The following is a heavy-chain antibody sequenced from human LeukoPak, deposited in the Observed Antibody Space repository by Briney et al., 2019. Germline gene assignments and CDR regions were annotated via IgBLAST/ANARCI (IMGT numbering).Heavy chain of an antibody. CDR3: AKDSPDVYGSGWNYFDY. J-gene: IGHJ4*02. CDR2: IRRSGGST. V-gene: IGHV3-23*01. CDR1: GFTFSNYA. D-gene: IGHD6-19*01. Sequence: ETGGSLRLSCAASGFTFSNYAMSWLRQAPGKGLEGGLSIRRSGGSTYYADSVKGRFTSSRDNSTNTLYLQMNSLRAEDTAVYYCAKDSPDVYGSGWNYFDYWGQGTLVTVSS.